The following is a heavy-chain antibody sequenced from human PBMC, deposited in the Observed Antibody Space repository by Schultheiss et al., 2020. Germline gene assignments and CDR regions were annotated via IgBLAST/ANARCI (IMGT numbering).Heavy chain of an antibody. V-gene: IGHV1-2*02. CDR3: AEEPDYGDYEFVY. CDR1: GYTFTGFH. CDR2: INPNSGGT. Sequence: AYVKVSCKASGYTFTGFHMHWVRQAPGQGLEWMGWINPNSGGTNYAQKFQGRVTMTRDTSISTAYMELSRLRSEDTAVYYCAEEPDYGDYEFVYWGQGTLVTVSS. J-gene: IGHJ4*02. D-gene: IGHD4-17*01.